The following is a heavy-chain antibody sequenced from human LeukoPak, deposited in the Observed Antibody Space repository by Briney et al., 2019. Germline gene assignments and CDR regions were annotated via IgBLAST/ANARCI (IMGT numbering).Heavy chain of an antibody. CDR3: ASFFGVDAFDI. Sequence: SETLSLTCAVYGGSFSGYYWSWIRQPPGKGLEWIGEINHSGSTNYNPSLKSRVTISVDTSKNQFSLKLSSVTAADTAVYYCASFFGVDAFDIWGQGTMVTVSS. V-gene: IGHV4-34*01. D-gene: IGHD3-3*01. CDR1: GGSFSGYY. CDR2: INHSGST. J-gene: IGHJ3*02.